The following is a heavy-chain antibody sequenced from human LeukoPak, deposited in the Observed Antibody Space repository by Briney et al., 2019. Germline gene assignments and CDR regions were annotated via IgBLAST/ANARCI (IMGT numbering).Heavy chain of an antibody. V-gene: IGHV3-30-3*01. D-gene: IGHD2-15*01. CDR3: AREGSIVARTDY. CDR1: GFTFDNYA. J-gene: IGHJ4*02. CDR2: ISYDGNRE. Sequence: GRSLRLSCEASGFTFDNYATHWVRQAPGKRLEWVAVISYDGNREYYPDSVKGRFTISRDNSKNTLYLQMNGLKTEDTAVYYCAREGSIVARTDYWGQGALVIVSS.